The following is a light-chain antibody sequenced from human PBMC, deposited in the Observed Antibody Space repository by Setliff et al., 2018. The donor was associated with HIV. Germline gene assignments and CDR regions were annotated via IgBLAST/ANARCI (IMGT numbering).Light chain of an antibody. J-gene: IGLJ3*02. CDR2: DVN. Sequence: QSVLTQPASVSGSPGQSITISCTGTSSDVGGYDFVSWYQFHPGRAPRLMIYDVNKRSSGVSNRFSGSKSGDTASLTISGLQAEDEADYFCSSYTSSTTFLVFGGGTK. CDR1: SSDVGGYDF. CDR3: SSYTSSTTFLV. V-gene: IGLV2-14*03.